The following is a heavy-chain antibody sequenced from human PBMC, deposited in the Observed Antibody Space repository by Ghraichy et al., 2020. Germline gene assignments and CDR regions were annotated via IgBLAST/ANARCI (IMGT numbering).Heavy chain of an antibody. CDR2: INPNSGGT. J-gene: IGHJ5*02. CDR3: ARDREVVVVVAAENWFDP. CDR1: GYTFTGYY. V-gene: IGHV1-2*02. Sequence: ASVKVSCKASGYTFTGYYMHWVRQAPGQGLEWMGWINPNSGGTNYAQKFQGRVTMTRDTSISTAYMELSRLRSDDTSVYYCARDREVVVVVAAENWFDPWGQGTLVTVSS. D-gene: IGHD2-15*01.